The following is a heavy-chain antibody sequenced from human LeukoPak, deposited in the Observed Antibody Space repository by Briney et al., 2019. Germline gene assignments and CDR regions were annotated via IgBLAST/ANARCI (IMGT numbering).Heavy chain of an antibody. CDR2: ISYDGSNK. CDR1: GFTFSSYG. J-gene: IGHJ2*01. D-gene: IGHD1-1*01. Sequence: GGSLRLSCAASGFTFSSYGMHWVRQAPGKGLEWVAIISYDGSNKYYADSVKGRFTISRDNSKNTLYLQMNSLRAEDTAVYYCARDLDSYWYFDLWGRGTLVTVSS. CDR3: ARDLDSYWYFDL. V-gene: IGHV3-30*03.